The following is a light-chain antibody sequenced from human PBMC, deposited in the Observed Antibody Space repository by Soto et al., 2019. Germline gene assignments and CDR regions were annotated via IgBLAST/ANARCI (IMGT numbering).Light chain of an antibody. J-gene: IGLJ2*01. CDR3: QLWDNTGDRVL. CDR2: SDN. Sequence: SYELTQSPSVSVTPGKTARITCGGNHIGTKSGHWYQQKPGQAPVLVIYSDNDRPSGIPARFSGSNSGHTATLTISRVEAGDEADYYCQLWDNTGDRVLFGGGTKLTVL. V-gene: IGLV3-21*04. CDR1: HIGTKS.